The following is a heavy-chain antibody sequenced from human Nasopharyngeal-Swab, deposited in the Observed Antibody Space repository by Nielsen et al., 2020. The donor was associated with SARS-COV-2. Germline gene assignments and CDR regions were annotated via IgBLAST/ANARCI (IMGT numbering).Heavy chain of an antibody. V-gene: IGHV3-74*01. CDR1: GFTFSNYW. CDR2: INLDGSTT. CDR3: ARNQTTVTTSPYYYGMDV. J-gene: IGHJ6*02. Sequence: GESLISCAASGFTFSNYWMHWVRQAPGKGLVWVSRINLDGSTTSYADSVRGRFTISRDNAKNTLYLQMNSLRAEDTAVYYCARNQTTVTTSPYYYGMDVWGQGTTVTVSS. D-gene: IGHD4-17*01.